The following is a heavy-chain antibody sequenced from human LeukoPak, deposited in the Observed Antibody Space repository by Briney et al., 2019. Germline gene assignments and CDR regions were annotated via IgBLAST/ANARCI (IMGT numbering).Heavy chain of an antibody. J-gene: IGHJ4*02. V-gene: IGHV3-74*01. CDR3: ARTYSRESGYDFVFHY. CDR1: GFILSSYW. D-gene: IGHD5-12*01. Sequence: GGSLRLSCAASGFILSSYWMHWVRQAPGKGLVWVSRINSDGSSTSYADSVKGRFTISRDNAKNTLYLQMNSLRAEDTAVYYCARTYSRESGYDFVFHYWGQGTRVTVSS. CDR2: INSDGSST.